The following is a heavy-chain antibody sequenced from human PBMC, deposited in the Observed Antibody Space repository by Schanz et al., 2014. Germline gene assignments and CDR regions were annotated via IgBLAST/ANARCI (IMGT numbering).Heavy chain of an antibody. V-gene: IGHV3-23*01. Sequence: EQVLESGGGFVQPGGSLRLSCVASGLTFSSHAVSWVRQAPGKGLEWVSAISGSGDNTFYADSVRGRFTISRDNSKNTLYLLMNSLRAEDTAVYYCAKDFTGSGIFFNSWGPGTLVTVSS. CDR2: ISGSGDNT. CDR1: GLTFSSHA. CDR3: AKDFTGSGIFFNS. J-gene: IGHJ5*01. D-gene: IGHD3-10*01.